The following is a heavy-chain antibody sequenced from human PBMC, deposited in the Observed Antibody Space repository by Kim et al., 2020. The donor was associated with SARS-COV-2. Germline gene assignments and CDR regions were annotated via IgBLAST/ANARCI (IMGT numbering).Heavy chain of an antibody. Sequence: NPNSGNTGDAQKFQGRVTMTRNTSISTAYMELSSLRSEDTAVYYCARGGIWGQGTLVTVSS. J-gene: IGHJ4*02. V-gene: IGHV1-8*01. D-gene: IGHD6-13*01. CDR2: NPNSGNT. CDR3: ARGGI.